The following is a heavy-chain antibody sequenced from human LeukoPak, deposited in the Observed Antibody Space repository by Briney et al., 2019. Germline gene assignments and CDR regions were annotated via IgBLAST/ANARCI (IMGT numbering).Heavy chain of an antibody. CDR2: NYYSGST. CDR1: GGSISSYY. CDR3: ARHGGDWVFDY. J-gene: IGHJ4*02. Sequence: SETLSLTCTVSGGSISSYYWSWIRQPPGKGLEWIGYNYYSGSTKSNPSLKSRVTISVDTSKNQFSLKLSSVTAADTAVYYCARHGGDWVFDYWGQGTLVTVSS. D-gene: IGHD2-21*02. V-gene: IGHV4-59*08.